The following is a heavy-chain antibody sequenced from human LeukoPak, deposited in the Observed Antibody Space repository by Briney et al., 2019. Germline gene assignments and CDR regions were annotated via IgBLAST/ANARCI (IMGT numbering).Heavy chain of an antibody. CDR1: GFTFSIYA. CDR3: ARVVTIFGVLNYYYYMDV. D-gene: IGHD3-3*01. V-gene: IGHV3-30*04. J-gene: IGHJ6*03. CDR2: ISSDGGDK. Sequence: PGRSLRLSCAASGFTFSIYAMHWVRQAPGKGLEWVAVISSDGGDKYYADSVKGRFTISRDNSKNTLYLQMNSLRSEDTAVYYCARVVTIFGVLNYYYYMDVWGKGTTVTVSS.